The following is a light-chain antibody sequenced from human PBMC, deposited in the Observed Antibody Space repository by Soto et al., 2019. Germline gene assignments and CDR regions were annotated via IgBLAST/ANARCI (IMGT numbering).Light chain of an antibody. CDR2: GAS. Sequence: EIVFTQSPGTLSLSPGERPTLSCRASQSVSNNYLAWYQQKPGKAPRLLIYGASNRATGVPDRLSGSGSGTDFTLTIRRLEPEDFAVYYCQQYGSSGTFGQGTKVDIK. CDR1: QSVSNNY. V-gene: IGKV3-20*01. CDR3: QQYGSSGT. J-gene: IGKJ1*01.